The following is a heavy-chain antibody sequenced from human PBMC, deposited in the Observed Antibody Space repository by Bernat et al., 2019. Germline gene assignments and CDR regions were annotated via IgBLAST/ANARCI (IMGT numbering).Heavy chain of an antibody. D-gene: IGHD3-22*01. V-gene: IGHV4-39*01. CDR2: IYYSGST. Sequence: QLQLQESGPGLVKPSETLSPSCTVSGGSISSSGYYGGWIRQPPGKGLEWIGSIYYSGSTYYNPSLKSQVTISVDTSKNQFSLKLGSVTAADTAVYYCAGQKGYYDSSGYSGGYYFDYWGEGTLVTVSS. CDR1: GGSISSSGYY. CDR3: AGQKGYYDSSGYSGGYYFDY. J-gene: IGHJ4*02.